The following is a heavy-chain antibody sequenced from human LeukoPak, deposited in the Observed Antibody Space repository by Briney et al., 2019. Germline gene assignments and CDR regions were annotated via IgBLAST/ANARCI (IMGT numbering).Heavy chain of an antibody. J-gene: IGHJ3*02. Sequence: PGRSLRPSCAASGFIFSSYAMHWVRQAPGKGLEWVAVISYDGSNKYYADSVKGRFTISRDNSKNTLYLQMNSLRAEDTAVYYCARDEDYGGKEGAFDIWGQGTMVTVSS. CDR1: GFIFSSYA. CDR3: ARDEDYGGKEGAFDI. D-gene: IGHD4-23*01. CDR2: ISYDGSNK. V-gene: IGHV3-30-3*01.